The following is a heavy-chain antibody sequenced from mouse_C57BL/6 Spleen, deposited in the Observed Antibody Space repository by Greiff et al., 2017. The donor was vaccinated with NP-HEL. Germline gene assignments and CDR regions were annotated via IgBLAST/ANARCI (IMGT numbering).Heavy chain of an antibody. CDR2: IDPETGGT. D-gene: IGHD1-1*01. CDR3: TIYYGRAGAD. Sequence: VQLQQSGAELVRPGASVTLSCKASGYTFTDYEIHWVKQTPVHGLEWIGAIDPETGGTAYNQKFKGKAILTADKSSSTAYMELRSLTSEDSAVYYCTIYYGRAGADWGKGTLVTVSA. V-gene: IGHV1-15*01. J-gene: IGHJ3*01. CDR1: GYTFTDYE.